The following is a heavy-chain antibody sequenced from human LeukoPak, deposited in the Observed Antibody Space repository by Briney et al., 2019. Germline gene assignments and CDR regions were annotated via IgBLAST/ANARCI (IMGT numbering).Heavy chain of an antibody. J-gene: IGHJ4*02. D-gene: IGHD5-18*01. V-gene: IGHV4-34*01. CDR2: INHSGST. CDR1: GGSFSGYY. CDR3: ARGLGYSYGLAFDY. Sequence: PSETLSLTCAVYGGSFSGYYWSWIRQPPGKGLEWIGEINHSGSTNYNPSLKSRVTISVDTSKNQFSLKLSSVTAADTAVYYCARGLGYSYGLAFDYWGQGTLVTVSS.